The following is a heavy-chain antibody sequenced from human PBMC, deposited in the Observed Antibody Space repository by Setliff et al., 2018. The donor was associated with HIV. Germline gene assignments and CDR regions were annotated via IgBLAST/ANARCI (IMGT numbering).Heavy chain of an antibody. CDR2: INAGNGNT. V-gene: IGHV1-3*01. CDR1: GYTFTSYA. D-gene: IGHD2-2*01. CDR3: ARGDVVVPAAIVVDWFDP. Sequence: GASVKVSCKASGYTFTSYAMHWVRQAPGQGLEWMGWINAGNGNTKYSQKFQGRVTITRDTSASTAYMELSSLTSEDTAVYYCARGDVVVPAAIVVDWFDPWGQGTLVTVSS. J-gene: IGHJ5*02.